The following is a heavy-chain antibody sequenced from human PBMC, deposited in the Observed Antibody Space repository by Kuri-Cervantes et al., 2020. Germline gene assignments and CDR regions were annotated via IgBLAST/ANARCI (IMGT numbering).Heavy chain of an antibody. CDR3: ARSRDVSYYGMDV. Sequence: GESLKISCAASGFTFSSYGMHWVRRAPGKGLEWVAVISYDGSNKYYADSVKGRFTISRDNSKNTLYLQMNSLRAEDTAVYYCARSRDVSYYGMDVWGQGTTVTVSS. J-gene: IGHJ6*02. D-gene: IGHD3-10*01. V-gene: IGHV3-30*03. CDR1: GFTFSSYG. CDR2: ISYDGSNK.